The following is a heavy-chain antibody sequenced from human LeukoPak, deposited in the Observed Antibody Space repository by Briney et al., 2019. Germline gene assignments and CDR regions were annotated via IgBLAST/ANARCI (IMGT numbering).Heavy chain of an antibody. CDR3: ASGLAITVIVVDAAFDS. D-gene: IGHD3-22*01. J-gene: IGHJ4*02. CDR2: ISGSGRST. Sequence: GGSLRLSCTASSFILNDYAMNWVRQAPGKGLEWVSSISGSGRSTYYADSVKGLFTISRDPSKRTIYLEMNSLRATGTAVYSCASGLAITVIVVDAAFDSWGQGTLVTVSP. V-gene: IGHV3-23*01. CDR1: SFILNDYA.